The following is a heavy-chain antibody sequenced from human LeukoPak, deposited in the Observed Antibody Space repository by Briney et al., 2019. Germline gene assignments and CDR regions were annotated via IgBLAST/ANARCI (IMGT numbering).Heavy chain of an antibody. CDR2: MRGSTGST. CDR1: GFTFSRYT. J-gene: IGHJ4*02. CDR3: AKEREYSGYEPLPNDY. V-gene: IGHV3-23*01. D-gene: IGHD5-12*01. Sequence: GGSLRLSCAASGFTFSRYTMNWVRQAPGKGLEWVSVMRGSTGSTYYADSVKGRFTISRDNSKNTLYLQMNTLRAEDTAVYYCAKEREYSGYEPLPNDYWGQGTLVTVSS.